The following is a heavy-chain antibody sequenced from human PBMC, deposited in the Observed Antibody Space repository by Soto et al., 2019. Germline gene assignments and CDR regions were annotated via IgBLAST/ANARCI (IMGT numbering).Heavy chain of an antibody. Sequence: QVQLVQSGAEVKKPGASVKVSCKASGYTFTSYDINWVRQATGQGLEWMGWMNHNSGNTGYAQKFQVRVTMNRNTSKSTAYMELSSLRSEDTAVYYCAREHSSSWRFDYWGQGTLCTVSS. CDR2: MNHNSGNT. CDR1: GYTFTSYD. V-gene: IGHV1-8*01. D-gene: IGHD6-13*01. J-gene: IGHJ4*02. CDR3: AREHSSSWRFDY.